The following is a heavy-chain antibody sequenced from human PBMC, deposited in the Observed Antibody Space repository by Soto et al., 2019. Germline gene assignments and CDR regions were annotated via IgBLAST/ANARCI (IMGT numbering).Heavy chain of an antibody. CDR2: IIPIFGTA. D-gene: IGHD5-12*01. CDR3: ARSAEWLQFPLYFDY. J-gene: IGHJ4*02. Sequence: QVQLVQSGAEVKKPGSSVKVSCKASGGTFSSYAISWVRQAPGQGLEWMGGIIPIFGTANYAQKFQGRVTITADKSTSTADMELSSLRSEDTAVYYCARSAEWLQFPLYFDYWGQGTLVTVSS. CDR1: GGTFSSYA. V-gene: IGHV1-69*06.